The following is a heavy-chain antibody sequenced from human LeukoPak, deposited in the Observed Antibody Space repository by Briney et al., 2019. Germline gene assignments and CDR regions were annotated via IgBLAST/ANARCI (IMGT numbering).Heavy chain of an antibody. CDR1: GYRFTSYW. J-gene: IGHJ5*02. CDR2: IYPGDSDT. CDR3: ARDCYDSSGYYLNWFDP. D-gene: IGHD3-22*01. V-gene: IGHV5-51*01. Sequence: GESLKISCKGSGYRFTSYWICWVRQMPGKGLEWMGIIYPGDSDTRYSPSFQGQVAISADKSISTAYLQWSSLKASDTAMYYCARDCYDSSGYYLNWFDPWGQGTLVTVSS.